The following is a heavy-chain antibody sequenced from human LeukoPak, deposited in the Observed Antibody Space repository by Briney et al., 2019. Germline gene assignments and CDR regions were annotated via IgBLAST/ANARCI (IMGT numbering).Heavy chain of an antibody. V-gene: IGHV4-39*07. CDR1: GDSLSSNGYY. J-gene: IGHJ4*02. D-gene: IGHD6-6*01. CDR2: VYYSGTT. CDR3: ARRIMGSSSMDS. Sequence: SETLPHTFTISGDSLSSNGYYSAWLPQPPRKRLEWIGNVYYSGTTYYNPSLKSRVTISIDTSKNQFSLKLSSVTASDTALYFCARRIMGSSSMDSWGQGTLVTVSS.